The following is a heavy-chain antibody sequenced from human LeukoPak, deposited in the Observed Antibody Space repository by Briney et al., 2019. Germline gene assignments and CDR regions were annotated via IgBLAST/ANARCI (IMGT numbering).Heavy chain of an antibody. CDR1: GGSISSSSYY. CDR3: ATSTIVLMVYAIFDY. V-gene: IGHV4-39*01. D-gene: IGHD2-8*01. J-gene: IGHJ4*02. CDR2: IYYSGST. Sequence: PSETLSLTCTVSGGSISSSSYYWGWIRQPPGKGLEWIGSIYYSGSTYYNPSLKSRVTISVDTSKNQFSLKLSSVTAADTAVYSCATSTIVLMVYAIFDYWGQGTLVTVSS.